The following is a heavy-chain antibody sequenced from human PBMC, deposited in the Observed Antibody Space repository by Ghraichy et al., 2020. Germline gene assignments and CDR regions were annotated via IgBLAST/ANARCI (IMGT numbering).Heavy chain of an antibody. Sequence: SETLSLTCTVSGGSVSSGSYYWSWIRQPPGKGLEWIGYIYYSGSTNYNPSLKSRVTISVDTSKNQFSLKLSSVTAADTAVYYCASAAARLPFDYWGQGTLVTVSS. J-gene: IGHJ4*02. V-gene: IGHV4-61*01. D-gene: IGHD2-15*01. CDR3: ASAAARLPFDY. CDR2: IYYSGST. CDR1: GGSVSSGSYY.